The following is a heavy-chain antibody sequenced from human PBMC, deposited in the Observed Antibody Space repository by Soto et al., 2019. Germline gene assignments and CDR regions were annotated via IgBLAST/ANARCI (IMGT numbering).Heavy chain of an antibody. J-gene: IGHJ6*02. Sequence: PSETLSLTCTVSGGSISSYYWSWIRQPPGKGLEWIGYIYYSGSTNYNPSLKSRVTISVDTSKNQFSLKLSSVTAADTAVYYCARVKQKLGSYYYYGMDVWGQGTTLTVYS. CDR3: ARVKQKLGSYYYYGMDV. V-gene: IGHV4-59*01. CDR2: IYYSGST. D-gene: IGHD6-13*01. CDR1: GGSISSYY.